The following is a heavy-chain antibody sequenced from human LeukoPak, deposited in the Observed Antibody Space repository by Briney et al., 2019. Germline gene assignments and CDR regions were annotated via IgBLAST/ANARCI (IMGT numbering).Heavy chain of an antibody. D-gene: IGHD3-16*01. V-gene: IGHV3-15*01. CDR3: TTGRSFGYGMDV. Sequence: GGSLRLSCAASGFSVSNTYMSWVRQAPGKGLEWVGRIKSKTDGGTIDYAAPVKGRFTISRDDSKNTLYLQMNSLKTEDTGVYYCTTGRSFGYGMDVWGQGTTVTVSS. CDR2: IKSKTDGGTI. CDR1: GFSVSNTY. J-gene: IGHJ6*02.